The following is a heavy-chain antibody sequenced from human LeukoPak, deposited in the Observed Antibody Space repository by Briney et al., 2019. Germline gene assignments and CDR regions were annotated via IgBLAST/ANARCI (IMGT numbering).Heavy chain of an antibody. J-gene: IGHJ3*02. Sequence: SETLSLTCAVSGGSLNSHNWWTWVRQPPGKGLEWIGEIYHSGKTNYNPSLESRVTLSMDMSKNQFSLYLTSVTAADTAVYYCARELLTLVRGVIALDIWGQGTMVTVSS. CDR2: IYHSGKT. CDR1: GGSLNSHNW. D-gene: IGHD3-10*01. V-gene: IGHV4/OR15-8*02. CDR3: ARELLTLVRGVIALDI.